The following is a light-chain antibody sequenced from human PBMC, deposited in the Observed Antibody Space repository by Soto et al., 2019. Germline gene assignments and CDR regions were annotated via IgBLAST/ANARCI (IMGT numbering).Light chain of an antibody. CDR2: GAS. CDR1: QSVSSN. CDR3: QQYNNWPPRFT. Sequence: EIVMTQSPATLSVSPGERATLSCRASQSVSSNLAWYQQKPGQAPRLLIYGASTRATGIPARFSGSGSGTEFTLTLSSLQSEDFAVYYCQQYNNWPPRFTFGPGTKVDIE. V-gene: IGKV3-15*01. J-gene: IGKJ3*01.